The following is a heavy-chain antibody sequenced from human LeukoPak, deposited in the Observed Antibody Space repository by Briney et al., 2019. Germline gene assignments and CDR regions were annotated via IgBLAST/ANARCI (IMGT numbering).Heavy chain of an antibody. CDR2: ISGSGGST. D-gene: IGHD5-12*01. CDR3: AKDRTYSGYDDYFDY. J-gene: IGHJ4*02. V-gene: IGHV3-23*01. Sequence: PGGSLRLSCAASGFTFSSYAMSWVRQAPGKVLEWVSAISGSGGSTYYADSVKGRFTISRDNSKNTLYLQMNSLRAEDTAVYYCAKDRTYSGYDDYFDYWGQGTLVTVSS. CDR1: GFTFSSYA.